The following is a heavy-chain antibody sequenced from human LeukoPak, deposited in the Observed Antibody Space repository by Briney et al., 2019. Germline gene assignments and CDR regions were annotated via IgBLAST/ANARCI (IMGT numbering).Heavy chain of an antibody. D-gene: IGHD3-10*01. J-gene: IGHJ6*03. V-gene: IGHV3-30*02. CDR3: AKIWFGESYYMDV. CDR1: GFTFSSYS. Sequence: PGGSLRLSCAASGFTFSSYSMHWVRQAPGKGLEWVAFIRYDGSNKYYADSVKGRFTISRDNSKNTLYLQMNSLRAEDTAVYYCAKIWFGESYYMDVWGKGTTVTVSS. CDR2: IRYDGSNK.